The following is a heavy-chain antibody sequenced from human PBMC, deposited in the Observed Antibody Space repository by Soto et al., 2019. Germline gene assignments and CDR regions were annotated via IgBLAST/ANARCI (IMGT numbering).Heavy chain of an antibody. CDR3: ARAGIAYRTSTTCYLYYYVMDV. D-gene: IGHD2-2*01. V-gene: IGHV1-46*01. Sequence: ASVKVSCKASGYTVTSYYMHWVRQAPGQGLEWMGIINPKSGSTTYAQKFQGRVTMTRDTSTSTVYMEPDSLTSGDTAVYYCARAGIAYRTSTTCYLYYYVMDVWGQGTTVTVSS. CDR1: GYTVTSYY. CDR2: INPKSGST. J-gene: IGHJ6*02.